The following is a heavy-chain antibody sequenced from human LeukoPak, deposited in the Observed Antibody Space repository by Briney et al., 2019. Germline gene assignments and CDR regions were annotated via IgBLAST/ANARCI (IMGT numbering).Heavy chain of an antibody. CDR2: IDQDGNAE. D-gene: IGHD3-10*01. V-gene: IGHV3-7*01. Sequence: GGSLRLSCAASGFTFSSYWMSWVRQAPGKGLEWVANIDQDGNAEYYVGSVKGRFTISRDNAKNPLHLQMNSLRAEDTAVYYCARDQITMVRGATGDAFDIWGQGTKVTVSS. CDR1: GFTFSSYW. J-gene: IGHJ3*02. CDR3: ARDQITMVRGATGDAFDI.